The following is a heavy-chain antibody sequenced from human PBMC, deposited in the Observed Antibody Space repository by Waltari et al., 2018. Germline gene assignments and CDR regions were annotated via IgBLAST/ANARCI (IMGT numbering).Heavy chain of an antibody. CDR3: GREVVPAATIVVNWFDP. Sequence: QVQLVQSGSELKKPGASVKVSCTASGYTFTSYAINWLRQAPGQGLELMGWINTNTGNPTYVQVFTGRFVFSLDTSVSTAYLQISNLKAEDTAIYYCGREVVPAATIVVNWFDPWGQGTLVTVSS. CDR1: GYTFTSYA. CDR2: INTNTGNP. J-gene: IGHJ5*02. D-gene: IGHD2-2*01. V-gene: IGHV7-4-1*02.